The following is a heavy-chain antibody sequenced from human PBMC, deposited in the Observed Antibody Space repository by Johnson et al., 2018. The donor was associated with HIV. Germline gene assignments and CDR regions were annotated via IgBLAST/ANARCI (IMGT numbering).Heavy chain of an antibody. CDR1: GFTFDDYG. Sequence: VQLVESGGGVVRPGGSLRLSCAASGFTFDDYGMSWVRQAPGKGLEWVSGINCNGGSTGYADSVKGRFTISRDNAKNSLYLQMNSLRAEDTALHYCARGNYYGSGSYGAFDIWGQGTMVTVSS. CDR2: INCNGGST. J-gene: IGHJ3*02. CDR3: ARGNYYGSGSYGAFDI. D-gene: IGHD3-10*01. V-gene: IGHV3-20*04.